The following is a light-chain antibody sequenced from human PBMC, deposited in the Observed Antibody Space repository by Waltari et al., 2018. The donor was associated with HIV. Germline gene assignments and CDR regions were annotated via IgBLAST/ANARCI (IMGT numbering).Light chain of an antibody. CDR3: QQYSSSPWT. Sequence: VLTQSPVSLCLSPGERATLSCGASQTIHSNFLAWYQQRLGLPPSLLIYDASKRASGVPDRFSGAGSGTDFTLTINRLDPEDSAVYFCQQYSSSPWTFGQGTKV. CDR2: DAS. CDR1: QTIHSNF. J-gene: IGKJ1*01. V-gene: IGKV3D-20*01.